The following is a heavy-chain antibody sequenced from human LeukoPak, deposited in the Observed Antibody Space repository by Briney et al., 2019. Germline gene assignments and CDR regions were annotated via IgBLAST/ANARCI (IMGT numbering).Heavy chain of an antibody. J-gene: IGHJ4*02. Sequence: GGSLRLSCAASGFTFSSYGMHWARQAPGKGLEWAAFIRSIGTNTYYADSVKGRFTISRDNSKNTLYLQMNSLRAEDTAVYYCATYTSSYFDYWGQGTLVTVSS. CDR2: IRSIGTNT. CDR3: ATYTSSYFDY. CDR1: GFTFSSYG. D-gene: IGHD1-14*01. V-gene: IGHV3-30*02.